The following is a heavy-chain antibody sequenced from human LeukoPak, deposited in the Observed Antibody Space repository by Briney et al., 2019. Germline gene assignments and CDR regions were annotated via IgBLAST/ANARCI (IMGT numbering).Heavy chain of an antibody. CDR2: FDLEDGET. V-gene: IGHV1-24*01. Sequence: VASVEVSCKVSGYTLNELSMHWVRQAPGKGLEWMVGFDLEDGETIYAQKLQGRVTMTTDTSTTTAYMDLRRLRSDDTAVYYCARTYYYDSSGYSASFSDAFHIWGQGTGVTVSS. CDR1: GYTLNELS. D-gene: IGHD3-22*01. CDR3: ARTYYYDSSGYSASFSDAFHI. J-gene: IGHJ3*02.